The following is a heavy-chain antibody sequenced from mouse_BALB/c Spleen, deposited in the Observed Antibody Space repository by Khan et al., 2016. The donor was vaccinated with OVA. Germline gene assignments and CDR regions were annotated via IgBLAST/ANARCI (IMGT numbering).Heavy chain of an antibody. V-gene: IGHV3-2*02. CDR2: ISYRGSI. D-gene: IGHD3-3*01. CDR1: GYSITSDYA. Sequence: EVQLQESGPGLVKPSQSLSLTCTVTGYSITSDYAWNWIRQFPGNKLEWMGYISYRGSISYTPSLKSRISITRDTSKNQFFLQLSSVTTEDTATYYCTGGRAYGGQGTLVTVSA. CDR3: TGGRAY. J-gene: IGHJ3*01.